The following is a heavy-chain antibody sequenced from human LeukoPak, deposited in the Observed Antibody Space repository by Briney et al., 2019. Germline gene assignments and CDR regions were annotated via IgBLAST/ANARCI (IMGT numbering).Heavy chain of an antibody. D-gene: IGHD2-2*01. CDR1: GFALSRYG. CDR2: ISHDGTNR. V-gene: IGHV3-30*03. Sequence: GRSLRLSCAASGFALSRYGMHWVRQAPGKGLEGVALISHDGTNRNHADSVKGRFTISRDNSNNTLYLQMNSLRPEDTAVYYCARGPGALDYWGQGTLVTVSS. J-gene: IGHJ4*02. CDR3: ARGPGALDY.